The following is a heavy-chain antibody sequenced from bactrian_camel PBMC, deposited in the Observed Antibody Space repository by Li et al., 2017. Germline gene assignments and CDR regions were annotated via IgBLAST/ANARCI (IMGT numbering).Heavy chain of an antibody. V-gene: IGHV3S40*01. CDR2: VSNGGGTT. CDR1: RYPTSSYC. Sequence: VQLVESGGGSVQAGGSLRLSCTASRYPTSSYCLGWFRQAPGKGLEWVSTVSNGGGTTSYADSVKGRFTISRDNAKNTVYLQMNSLKPEDTAVYYCATPGYCSGGYCHGLTRSWGFGYWGQGTQVTVS. J-gene: IGHJ6*01. CDR3: ATPGYCSGGYCHGLTRSWGFGY. D-gene: IGHD2*01.